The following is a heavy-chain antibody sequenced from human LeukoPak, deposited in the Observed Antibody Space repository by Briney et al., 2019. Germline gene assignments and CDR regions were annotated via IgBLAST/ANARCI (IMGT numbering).Heavy chain of an antibody. CDR1: GFTFSSYG. V-gene: IGHV3-30*18. CDR3: AKDSHSSSHLDY. CDR2: ISYDGSNK. J-gene: IGHJ4*02. D-gene: IGHD6-13*01. Sequence: PGGSLRLSCAASGFTFSSYGMHWVRQAPGKGLEWVAVISYDGSNKYYADSVKGRFTISRDNSKNTLYLQMNSLRAEDTAVYYCAKDSHSSSHLDYWGQGTLVTVSS.